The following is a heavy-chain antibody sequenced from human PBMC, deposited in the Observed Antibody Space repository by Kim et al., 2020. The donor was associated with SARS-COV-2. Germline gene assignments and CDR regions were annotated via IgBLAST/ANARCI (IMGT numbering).Heavy chain of an antibody. V-gene: IGHV3-23*01. Sequence: GGSLRLSCAASGFTFSSYAMSWVRQAPGKGLEWVSAISGSGGSTYYADSVKGRFTISRDNSKNTLYLQMNSLRAEDTAVYYCAKSLPRATVTTLAGYYYGMDVWGQGTTVTVSS. CDR2: ISGSGGST. J-gene: IGHJ6*02. CDR3: AKSLPRATVTTLAGYYYGMDV. CDR1: GFTFSSYA. D-gene: IGHD4-17*01.